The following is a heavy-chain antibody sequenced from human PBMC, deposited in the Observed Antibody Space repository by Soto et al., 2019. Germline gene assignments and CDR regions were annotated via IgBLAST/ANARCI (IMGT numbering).Heavy chain of an antibody. V-gene: IGHV4-59*08. D-gene: IGHD4-17*01. CDR2: IYYSGST. CDR1: GGSISSYY. Sequence: SETLSLTCTVSGGSISSYYWSWIRQPPGKGLEWIGYIYYSGSTNYNPSLKSRVTISVDTSKNQFSLKLSSVTAADTAVYYCARRAGLYGDYFPYYYYYYMDVWGKGTTVTVSS. J-gene: IGHJ6*03. CDR3: ARRAGLYGDYFPYYYYYYMDV.